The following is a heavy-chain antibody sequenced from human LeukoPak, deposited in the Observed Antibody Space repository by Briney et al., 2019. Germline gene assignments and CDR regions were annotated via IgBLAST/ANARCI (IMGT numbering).Heavy chain of an antibody. CDR3: SIGVVPAAAGDV. Sequence: GGSLRLSCAASGFTFSSYRMNWVRQAPGKWLEWVSSISSSSSYIYYAHSVKGRFPISRDNAKNSPYLQKNSLRREDTAVDYFSIGVVPAAAGDVGVKRTTVTVSS. CDR1: GFTFSSYR. D-gene: IGHD2-2*01. CDR2: ISSSSSYI. J-gene: IGHJ6*01. V-gene: IGHV3-21*01.